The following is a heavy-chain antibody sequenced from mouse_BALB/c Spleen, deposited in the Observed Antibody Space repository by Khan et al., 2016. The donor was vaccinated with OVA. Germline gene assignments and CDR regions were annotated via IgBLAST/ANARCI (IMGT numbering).Heavy chain of an antibody. J-gene: IGHJ3*01. D-gene: IGHD4-1*01. CDR1: GFTFSSYS. V-gene: IGHV5-6*01. Sequence: EVQLVESGGDLVKPGGSLKLSCAASGFTFSSYSMSWVRQTPDQRLEWVANISSDGDYTYYTDSVKGRFTISRDNATNTLYLQMSSLKSEDTAMYYCASHLTGSFAYWGQGTLVTVSA. CDR2: ISSDGDYT. CDR3: ASHLTGSFAY.